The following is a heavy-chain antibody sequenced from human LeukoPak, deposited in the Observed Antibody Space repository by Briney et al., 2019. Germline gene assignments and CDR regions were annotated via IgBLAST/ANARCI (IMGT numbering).Heavy chain of an antibody. CDR1: GVSINNYY. CDR2: IYTRGST. Sequence: PSETLSLTCTVSGVSINNYYWSWIRQPAGKGLEWIGRIYTRGSTNYNPSLKSRVTMSVDTSKNQFSLKLRSVTAADTAVYYCARGRYCSADICSGGDAFDIWGQGTMVSVSS. D-gene: IGHD2-15*01. J-gene: IGHJ3*02. V-gene: IGHV4-4*07. CDR3: ARGRYCSADICSGGDAFDI.